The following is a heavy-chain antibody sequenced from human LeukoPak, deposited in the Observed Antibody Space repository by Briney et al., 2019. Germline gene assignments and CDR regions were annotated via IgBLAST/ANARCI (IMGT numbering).Heavy chain of an antibody. CDR2: IKQDGSEK. CDR3: AGGGFYYYDSSGYYGFDP. V-gene: IGHV3-7*01. Sequence: GGSPRLSCAASGFTFSSYWMSWVRQAPGKGLEWVANIKQDGSEKYYVDSVKGRFTISRDNAKNSLYLQMNSLRAEGTAVYYCAGGGFYYYDSSGYYGFDPWGQGTLVTVSS. CDR1: GFTFSSYW. J-gene: IGHJ5*02. D-gene: IGHD3-22*01.